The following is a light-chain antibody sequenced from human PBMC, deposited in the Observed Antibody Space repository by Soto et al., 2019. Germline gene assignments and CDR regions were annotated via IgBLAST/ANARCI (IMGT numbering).Light chain of an antibody. Sequence: DIQMTQSPSSLSASVGDRVSFTCQASQDISKFLNRYQHKPGQAPSLLIHDASTSQFGVPSRFSGSGSGTDFTFTISSLQPEDNATYYCQQYDNRPFTFGPGTKVDVK. CDR1: QDISKF. J-gene: IGKJ3*01. CDR3: QQYDNRPFT. CDR2: DAS. V-gene: IGKV1-33*01.